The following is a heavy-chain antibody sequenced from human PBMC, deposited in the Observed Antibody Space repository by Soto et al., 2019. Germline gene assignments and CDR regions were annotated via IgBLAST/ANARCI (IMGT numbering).Heavy chain of an antibody. J-gene: IGHJ5*02. CDR1: GFTFSSYG. Sequence: QVQLVESGGGVVQPGRSLRLSCAASGFTFSSYGMHWVRQAPGKGLEWVAVISYDGSNKYYADSVKGRFTISRDNSKNTLYLQMNSLRAEDTAVYYCAKHTTYYYDSSGFIRFGWFDPWGQGTLVTVSS. CDR2: ISYDGSNK. V-gene: IGHV3-30*18. CDR3: AKHTTYYYDSSGFIRFGWFDP. D-gene: IGHD3-22*01.